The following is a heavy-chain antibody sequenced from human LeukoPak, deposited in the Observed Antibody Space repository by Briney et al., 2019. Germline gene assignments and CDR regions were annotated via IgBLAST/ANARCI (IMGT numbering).Heavy chain of an antibody. J-gene: IGHJ2*01. V-gene: IGHV4-61*01. D-gene: IGHD6-19*01. CDR3: ARDHSSGWYQNWYFDL. CDR2: IYYSGST. CDR1: GGSVSSGSYY. Sequence: SETLSLTCTVSGGSVSSGSYYWSWIRQPPGKGLEWIGYIYYSGSTNYNPSLKSGVTISVDTTKNQFSLKLSSVTAADTAVYYCARDHSSGWYQNWYFDLWGRGTLVTVSS.